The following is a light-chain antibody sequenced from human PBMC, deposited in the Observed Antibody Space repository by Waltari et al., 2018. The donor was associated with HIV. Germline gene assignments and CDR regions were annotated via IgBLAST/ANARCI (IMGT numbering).Light chain of an antibody. Sequence: HSALTPPASVSGSPGQSITISCSGTVPAIDLSNFVSWYRHYPGLAPQLVLYGVSSRPSGVSLRFSGSKSGDTASLTISGLEAEDEADYYCSSYTPSHSLVFGGGTKLTVL. CDR1: VPAIDLSNF. J-gene: IGLJ3*02. CDR2: GVS. CDR3: SSYTPSHSLV. V-gene: IGLV2-14*01.